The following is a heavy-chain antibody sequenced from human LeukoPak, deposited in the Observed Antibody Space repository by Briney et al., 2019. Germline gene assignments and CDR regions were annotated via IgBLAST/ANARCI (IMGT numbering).Heavy chain of an antibody. J-gene: IGHJ5*02. D-gene: IGHD2-2*01. CDR1: GGSISSGGYY. Sequence: SATLSLACTVSGGSISSGGYYWSWIRQHPGKGLEWIGYIYYSGSTYYNPSLKSRVTISVDTSKNQFSLKLSSVTAADTAVYYCARRPGAVVPAAGWFDPWGQGTLVTVSS. CDR2: IYYSGST. CDR3: ARRPGAVVPAAGWFDP. V-gene: IGHV4-31*03.